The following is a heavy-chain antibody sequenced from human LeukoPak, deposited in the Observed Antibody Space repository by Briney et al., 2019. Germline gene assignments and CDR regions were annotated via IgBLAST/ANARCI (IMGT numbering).Heavy chain of an antibody. CDR2: INPNSGDT. V-gene: IGHV1-2*02. D-gene: IGHD1-26*01. J-gene: IGHJ4*02. Sequence: ASVKVSCKASGYTFTGHYMYWARHAPGQGLEWMGWINPNSGDTNSAQKFQGRVTMTTDTSISTAYMEMSRLRSDDTAVYYCARERRRQKRVGATDWGQGTLVTVSS. CDR1: GYTFTGHY. CDR3: ARERRRQKRVGATD.